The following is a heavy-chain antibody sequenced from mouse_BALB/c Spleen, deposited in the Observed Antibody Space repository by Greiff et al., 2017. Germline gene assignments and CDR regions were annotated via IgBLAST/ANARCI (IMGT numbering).Heavy chain of an antibody. CDR2: ISSGGSYT. V-gene: IGHV5-6*02. CDR3: ARRRDGYFDY. CDR1: GFTFSSYG. Sequence: MLVESGGDLVKPGGSLKLSCAASGFTFSSYGMSWVRQTPDKRLEWVATISSGGSYTYYPDSVKGRFTISRDNAKNTLYLQMSSLKSEDTAMYYCARRRDGYFDYWGQGTTLTVSS. D-gene: IGHD3-3*01. J-gene: IGHJ2*01.